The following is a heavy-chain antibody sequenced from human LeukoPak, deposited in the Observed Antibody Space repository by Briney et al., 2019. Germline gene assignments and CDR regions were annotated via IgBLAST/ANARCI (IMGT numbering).Heavy chain of an antibody. CDR2: ISGSGGST. D-gene: IGHD5-18*01. J-gene: IGHJ4*02. CDR3: AKTIQLWLGLDY. Sequence: GGSLRLSCAASGFTFSSYAMSWVRQAPGKGLEWVSGISGSGGSTYYADSVKGRFTISRNNSKNTLYLQMNSLRAEGTAVYYCAKTIQLWLGLDYWGQGTLVTVSS. CDR1: GFTFSSYA. V-gene: IGHV3-23*01.